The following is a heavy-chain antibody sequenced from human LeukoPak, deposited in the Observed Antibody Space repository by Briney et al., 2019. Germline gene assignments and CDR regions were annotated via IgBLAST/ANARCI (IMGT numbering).Heavy chain of an antibody. CDR3: ARNYYDSRGTPPGYFDY. J-gene: IGHJ4*02. CDR2: ISAYNGNT. V-gene: IGHV1-18*01. D-gene: IGHD3-22*01. Sequence: ASVKVSCKASGYTLRSYGISWVRQAPGQGLEWMGWISAYNGNTNYAQKLQGRVTMTTDTSTSTAYMEVRSLRSDDTAVYYCARNYYDSRGTPPGYFDYWGQGTLVTVSS. CDR1: GYTLRSYG.